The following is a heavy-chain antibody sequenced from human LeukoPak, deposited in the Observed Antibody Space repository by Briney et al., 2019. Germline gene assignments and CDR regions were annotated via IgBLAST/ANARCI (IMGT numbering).Heavy chain of an antibody. CDR1: GFTFSSYE. D-gene: IGHD2-21*01. Sequence: GGSLRLSCAVSGFTFSSYEMNWVRQAPGKGLEWVSYISSSGFNIYYADSVKGRFTISRDNAKNSLYLQMNSLRAEDTAVYYCARGYYYWGQGTLVTVSS. J-gene: IGHJ4*02. V-gene: IGHV3-48*03. CDR3: ARGYYY. CDR2: ISSSGFNI.